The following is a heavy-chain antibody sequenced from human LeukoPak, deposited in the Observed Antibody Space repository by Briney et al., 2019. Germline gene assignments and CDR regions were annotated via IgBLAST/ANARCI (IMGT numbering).Heavy chain of an antibody. V-gene: IGHV3-21*01. CDR3: ARGLDTAMVGWFDP. Sequence: GGSLRLSCAASGFTFSSYEMNWVRQAPGKGLEWVSSISSSSSYIYYADSVKGRFTISRDNAKNSLYLQMNSLRAEDTAVYYCARGLDTAMVGWFDPWGQGTLVTVSS. D-gene: IGHD5-18*01. CDR1: GFTFSSYE. J-gene: IGHJ5*02. CDR2: ISSSSSYI.